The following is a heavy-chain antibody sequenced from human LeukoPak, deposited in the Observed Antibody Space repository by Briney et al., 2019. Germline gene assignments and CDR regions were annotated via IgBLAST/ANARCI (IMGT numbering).Heavy chain of an antibody. CDR3: ARHQRYSSRALDY. CDR2: IYTSGST. D-gene: IGHD6-13*01. V-gene: IGHV4-4*09. Sequence: PSETLSLTCTVSGGSISSYYWSWIRQPPGKGLEWIGYIYTSGSTNYNPSLKSRVTILVDTSKNQFSLKLSSVTAADTAVYYCARHQRYSSRALDYWGQGTLVTVSS. CDR1: GGSISSYY. J-gene: IGHJ4*02.